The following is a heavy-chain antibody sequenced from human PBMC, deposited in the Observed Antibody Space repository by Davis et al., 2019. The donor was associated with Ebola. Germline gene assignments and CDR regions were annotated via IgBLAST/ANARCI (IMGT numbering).Heavy chain of an antibody. J-gene: IGHJ5*02. V-gene: IGHV4-59*08. Sequence: PSETLSLTCTVSGGSISSHYWSWIRQPPGKGLEWIGYIYYSGSTNYNPSLKSRVTISVDTSKNQFSLKLSSVTAADTAVYYCARGLRGSSTSAFGRFDPWGQGTLVTVSS. D-gene: IGHD2-2*01. CDR3: ARGLRGSSTSAFGRFDP. CDR1: GGSISSHY. CDR2: IYYSGST.